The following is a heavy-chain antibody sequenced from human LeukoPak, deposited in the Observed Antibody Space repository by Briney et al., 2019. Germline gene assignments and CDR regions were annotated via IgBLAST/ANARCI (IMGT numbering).Heavy chain of an antibody. V-gene: IGHV4-59*01. CDR1: GGYIRSYY. CDR2: IYYSGST. Sequence: PSETLSLTCSVSGGYIRSYYWSWIRQPPGKGLEWIGYIYYSGSTNYNPSLKSRVTISVDTSKNQFSLKLSSVTAADTAVYYCARDLGNMIHDAFDIWGQGTMVTVSS. J-gene: IGHJ3*02. CDR3: ARDLGNMIHDAFDI. D-gene: IGHD3-16*01.